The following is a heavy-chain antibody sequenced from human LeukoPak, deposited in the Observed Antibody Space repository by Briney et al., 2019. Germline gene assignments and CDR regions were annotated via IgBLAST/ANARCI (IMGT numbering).Heavy chain of an antibody. V-gene: IGHV3-53*01. Sequence: GGSLRLSCAASGFTFSSYSMNWVRQAPGKGLEWVSVIYSGGSTYYADSVKGRFTISRDNSRNTLYFQMNSLRAEDTAVYFCARSYYYDTSGHYDYWGQGTLVTVSS. CDR1: GFTFSSYS. D-gene: IGHD3-22*01. J-gene: IGHJ4*02. CDR3: ARSYYYDTSGHYDY. CDR2: IYSGGST.